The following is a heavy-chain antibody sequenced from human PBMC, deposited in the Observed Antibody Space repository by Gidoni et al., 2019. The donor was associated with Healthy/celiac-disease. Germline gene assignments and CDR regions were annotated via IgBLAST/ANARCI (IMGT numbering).Heavy chain of an antibody. CDR1: GGSFRGSY. V-gene: IGHV4-34*01. Sequence: QVQLQQCGAGLLKPSETLSLTCAVYGGSFRGSYWRWIRQPPGKGLEWIGEINHSGSTNYNPSLKSRVTISVDTSKNQFSLKLSSVTAADTAVYYCAGGRAYYDFWSGSTYNWFDPWGQGTLVTVSS. J-gene: IGHJ5*02. CDR3: AGGRAYYDFWSGSTYNWFDP. CDR2: INHSGST. D-gene: IGHD3-3*01.